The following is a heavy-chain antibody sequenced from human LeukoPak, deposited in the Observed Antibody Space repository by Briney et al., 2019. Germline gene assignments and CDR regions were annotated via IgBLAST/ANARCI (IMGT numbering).Heavy chain of an antibody. Sequence: GGSLRLSCAASGFTFDDYGMSWVRQAPGKGLEWVSGINWNGGSTGYADSVKGRFTISRDNSKNSLYLQMNSLRTEDTALYYCAKGKNTGSYLSHVDYWGQGTLVTVSS. CDR3: AKGKNTGSYLSHVDY. CDR2: INWNGGST. CDR1: GFTFDDYG. J-gene: IGHJ4*02. D-gene: IGHD3-10*01. V-gene: IGHV3-20*04.